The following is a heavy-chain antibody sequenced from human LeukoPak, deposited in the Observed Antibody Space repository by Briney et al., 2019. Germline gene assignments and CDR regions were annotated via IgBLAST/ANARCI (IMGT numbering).Heavy chain of an antibody. Sequence: ASVKVSCKASGYTFTGYYMHWVRQAPGQGLEWMGWINPNSGGTNYAQKFQGRVTMTRDTSISTAYMELSRLRSDDTAVYYCASQVLLWFGELSSNLDYWGQGTLSPSPQ. CDR3: ASQVLLWFGELSSNLDY. CDR1: GYTFTGYY. V-gene: IGHV1-2*02. CDR2: INPNSGGT. D-gene: IGHD3-10*01. J-gene: IGHJ4*02.